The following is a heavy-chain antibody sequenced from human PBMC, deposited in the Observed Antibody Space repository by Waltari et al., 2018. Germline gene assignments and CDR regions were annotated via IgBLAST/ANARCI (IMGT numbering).Heavy chain of an antibody. D-gene: IGHD5-18*01. V-gene: IGHV4-59*01. CDR3: ARVRGGYSYGYFDY. J-gene: IGHJ4*02. CDR1: GGSISSYY. CDR2: IYYSGST. Sequence: QVQLQESGPGLVKPSETLSLTCTVSGGSISSYYWRWLRQPPGKGLEWIGYIYYSGSTNYNPSLKSRVTISVDTSKNQFSLKLSSVTAADTAVYYCARVRGGYSYGYFDYWGQGTLVTVSS.